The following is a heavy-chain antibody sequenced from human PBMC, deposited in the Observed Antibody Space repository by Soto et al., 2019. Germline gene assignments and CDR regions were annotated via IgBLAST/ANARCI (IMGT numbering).Heavy chain of an antibody. D-gene: IGHD6-25*01. Sequence: EVQLVESGGGLVKPGGSLRLSCAASGFIFSPYTMNWVRQTPGRGLEWVSSITSSGGNIYYADSVKGRFTISRDNAKNSLFLQMSSLRAEDTAVYYCTRERGGAYFDYWGQGTLVTVSS. CDR1: GFIFSPYT. V-gene: IGHV3-21*01. J-gene: IGHJ4*02. CDR2: ITSSGGNI. CDR3: TRERGGAYFDY.